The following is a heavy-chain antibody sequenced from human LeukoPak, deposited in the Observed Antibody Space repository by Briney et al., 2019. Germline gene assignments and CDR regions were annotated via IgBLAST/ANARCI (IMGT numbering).Heavy chain of an antibody. CDR1: GGSISSYY. J-gene: IGHJ4*02. CDR2: IYYSEST. Sequence: SETLSLTCTVSGGSISSYYWSWIRQPLGKRLEWIGYIYYSESTIDNPSLKSRVTMSVDTSKNQFSLKLSSVTAADTAVYYCARGRDHPDYWGQGTLVTVSS. CDR3: ARGRDHPDY. D-gene: IGHD1-14*01. V-gene: IGHV4-59*01.